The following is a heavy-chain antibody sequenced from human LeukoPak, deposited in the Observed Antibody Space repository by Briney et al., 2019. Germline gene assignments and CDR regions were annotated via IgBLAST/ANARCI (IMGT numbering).Heavy chain of an antibody. V-gene: IGHV3-30*18. Sequence: PGGSLRLSCAASGFTFSSYGMHWVRQAPGKGLEWVAVISYDGSNKYYADSVKGRFTISRDNSKNTLYLQMNSLRAEDTAVYYCAKDRDLRYFSDMDVWGQGTTVTVSS. CDR2: ISYDGSNK. J-gene: IGHJ6*02. D-gene: IGHD3-9*01. CDR1: GFTFSSYG. CDR3: AKDRDLRYFSDMDV.